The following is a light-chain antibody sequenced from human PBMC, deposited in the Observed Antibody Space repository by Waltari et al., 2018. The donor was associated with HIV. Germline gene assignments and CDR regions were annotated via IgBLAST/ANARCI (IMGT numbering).Light chain of an antibody. V-gene: IGLV2-14*03. CDR2: GYS. CDR3: SSYTVSHTLV. J-gene: IGLJ3*02. Sequence: QSALTQPASISASPGQTISISCRGTSDDVGLYNFVSWYRQKSGTAPQLLLYGYSTRPSWVDSRFTGSKSGNTASLTISGLLTEDEADYYCSSYTVSHTLVFGGGTKLTVL. CDR1: SDDVGLYNF.